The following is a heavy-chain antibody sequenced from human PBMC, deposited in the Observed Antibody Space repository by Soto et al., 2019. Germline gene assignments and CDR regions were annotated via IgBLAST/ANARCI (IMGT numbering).Heavy chain of an antibody. CDR1: EITFSSYD. D-gene: IGHD2-15*01. CDR3: ARDRCSGGSCYRTYAFDL. Sequence: LRLSCAASEITFSSYDMSWVRQAPGKGLEWVSGISGGDGSTYYADSVKGRFTISRDKSKNTLYLQMNTLRAEDTAVYYCARDRCSGGSCYRTYAFDLWGRGTLVTVSS. CDR2: ISGGDGST. V-gene: IGHV3-23*01. J-gene: IGHJ3*01.